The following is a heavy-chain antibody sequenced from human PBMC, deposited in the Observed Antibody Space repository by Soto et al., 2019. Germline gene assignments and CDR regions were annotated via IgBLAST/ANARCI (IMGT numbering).Heavy chain of an antibody. CDR1: GFTFSSYA. CDR3: ASGPANRIYYYYYMDV. V-gene: IGHV3-23*01. D-gene: IGHD2-15*01. Sequence: GGSLRLSCAASGFTFSSYAMSWVRQAPGKGLEWVSAISGSGGSTYYADSVKGRFTISRDNSKNTLYLQMNSLRAEDTAVYYCASGPANRIYYYYYMDVWGKGTTVTVSS. J-gene: IGHJ6*03. CDR2: ISGSGGST.